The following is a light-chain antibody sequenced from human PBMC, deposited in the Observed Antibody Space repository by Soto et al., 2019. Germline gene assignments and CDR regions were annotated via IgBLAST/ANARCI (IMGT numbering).Light chain of an antibody. V-gene: IGLV2-11*01. CDR2: AVR. J-gene: IGLJ3*02. Sequence: QSVLTQPHSVSGSPGQSVTISCTGTNSDVGRYNSVSWYQQLPGKAPKIIISAVRQRPSGVPDRFSGSKSGNTASLTISGLQADDEAVYFCFSYTVNDNWVLGGATK. CDR3: FSYTVNDNWV. CDR1: NSDVGRYNS.